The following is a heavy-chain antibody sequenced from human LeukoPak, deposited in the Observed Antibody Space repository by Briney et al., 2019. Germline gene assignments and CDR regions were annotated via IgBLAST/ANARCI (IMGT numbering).Heavy chain of an antibody. CDR1: VGSFSSYH. CDR3: ARADGYCSSTSCSPAEFDY. CDR2: IYYSGST. Sequence: SETLSLTCAVSVGSFSSYHWSWIRQPPGKGLEWIGSIYYSGSTYYNPSLKSRVTISVDTSKNLFSLKLSSVTAADTAVYYCARADGYCSSTSCSPAEFDYWGQGTLVTVSS. D-gene: IGHD2-2*03. V-gene: IGHV4-39*07. J-gene: IGHJ4*02.